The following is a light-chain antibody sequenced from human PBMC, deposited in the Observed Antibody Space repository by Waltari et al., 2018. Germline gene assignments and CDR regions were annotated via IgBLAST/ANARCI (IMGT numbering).Light chain of an antibody. CDR1: QGITNY. Sequence: DIQMTQSPTSLSASVGDRVTITCRASQGITNYLSWYQQKPGKAPKRLIFAASNLESGVPSRFSGSGSGAEFTLTVSSLQPEDFATYYCLQYNSKPFTFGPGTKLDIK. CDR3: LQYNSKPFT. J-gene: IGKJ3*01. V-gene: IGKV1-17*01. CDR2: AAS.